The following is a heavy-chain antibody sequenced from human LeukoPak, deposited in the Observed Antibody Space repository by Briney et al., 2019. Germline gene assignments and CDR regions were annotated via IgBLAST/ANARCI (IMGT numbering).Heavy chain of an antibody. CDR1: GYTFTSYY. CDR2: INPSGGST. J-gene: IGHJ4*02. D-gene: IGHD3-22*01. V-gene: IGHV1-46*01. Sequence: ASVKVSCKASGYTFTSYYMHWVRQAPGQGLEWMGIINPSGGSTSYAQKFQGRVTMTRDTSTSTVYMELSSLRSEDTAVYYCAGDQACYYDSSGYCFDYWGQGTLVTVSS. CDR3: AGDQACYYDSSGYCFDY.